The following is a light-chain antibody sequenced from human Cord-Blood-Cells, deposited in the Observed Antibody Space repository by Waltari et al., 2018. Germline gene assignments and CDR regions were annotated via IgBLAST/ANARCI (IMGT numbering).Light chain of an antibody. V-gene: IGKV3-15*01. CDR2: GAS. Sequence: EIMMTQSPATLSVSPGESATTSCRTSQSVSSNVAWYQQKPGQAPRPLIYGASTRATGIPARFSGSGSGTEFTLTISSLQSEDFAVYYCQQYNNWPLTFGGGTKVEIK. CDR3: QQYNNWPLT. CDR1: QSVSSN. J-gene: IGKJ4*01.